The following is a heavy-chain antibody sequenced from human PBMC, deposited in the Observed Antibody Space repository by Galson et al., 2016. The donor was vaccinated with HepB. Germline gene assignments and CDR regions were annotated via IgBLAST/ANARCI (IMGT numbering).Heavy chain of an antibody. J-gene: IGHJ4*02. V-gene: IGHV2-70*12. CDR1: GFSLSTYGMS. CDR3: AHRGIAAAFDY. D-gene: IGHD6-13*01. Sequence: PALVKPTQTLTMTCTFSGFSLSTYGMSVGWIRQPPGQALEWLSVIDWDDQKYYNTSLKTRLTISKDTSKNQVVLTVTNMDPVDTAPYYCAHRGIAAAFDYWGQGTLVTVSS. CDR2: IDWDDQK.